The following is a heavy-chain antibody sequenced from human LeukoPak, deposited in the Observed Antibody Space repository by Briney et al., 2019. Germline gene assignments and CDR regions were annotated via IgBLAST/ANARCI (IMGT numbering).Heavy chain of an antibody. CDR1: GGSFSGYY. CDR3: ARGYDFFDP. J-gene: IGHJ5*02. V-gene: IGHV4-34*01. CDR2: INHSGST. D-gene: IGHD3-3*01. Sequence: SETLSLTCAVYGGSFSGYYWSWIRQPPGKGLEWIGEINHSGSTYYNPSLKSRVAMSVDTSKNQFSLKLSSVTAVDTAVYYCARGYDFFDPWGQGTLVTVSS.